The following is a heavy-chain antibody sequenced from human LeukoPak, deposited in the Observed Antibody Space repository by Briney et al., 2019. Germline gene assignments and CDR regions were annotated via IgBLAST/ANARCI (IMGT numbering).Heavy chain of an antibody. V-gene: IGHV4-59*01. Sequence: SETLSLTCTVSGGSISSYYWSWIRQPPGKGLEGIGYIYYSGSTNYNPSLKSRVTISVDTSKNQFSLKLSSVTAADTAVYYCARTHSGRDSVDYWGQGTLVTVSS. CDR2: IYYSGST. CDR3: ARTHSGRDSVDY. J-gene: IGHJ4*02. D-gene: IGHD1-26*01. CDR1: GGSISSYY.